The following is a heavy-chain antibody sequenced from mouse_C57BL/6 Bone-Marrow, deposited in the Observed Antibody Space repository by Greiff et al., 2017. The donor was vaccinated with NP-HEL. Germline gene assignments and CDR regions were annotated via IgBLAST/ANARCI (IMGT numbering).Heavy chain of an antibody. D-gene: IGHD1-1*01. J-gene: IGHJ1*03. CDR3: ATPRTTVVADWYFDV. CDR1: GYTFTSYW. Sequence: QVQLQQPGTELVKPGASVKLSCKASGYTFTSYWMHWVKQRPGQGLEWIGNINPSNGGTNYNEKFKSKATLTVDKSSSTAYMQLSSLTSEDSAVYYCATPRTTVVADWYFDVWGTGTTVTVSS. CDR2: INPSNGGT. V-gene: IGHV1-53*01.